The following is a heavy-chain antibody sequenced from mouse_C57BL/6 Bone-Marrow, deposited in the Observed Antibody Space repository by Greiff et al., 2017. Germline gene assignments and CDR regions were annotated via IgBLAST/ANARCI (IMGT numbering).Heavy chain of an antibody. V-gene: IGHV1-64*01. CDR1: GYTFTSYW. CDR3: ARGGYGSSYPHYWYFDV. J-gene: IGHJ1*03. Sequence: QVQLQPGAELVKPGASVKLSCKASGYTFTSYWMHWVKQRPGQGLEWIGMIHPNSGSTNYNEKFKSKATLTVDKSSSTAYMQLSSLTSEDSAVYYCARGGYGSSYPHYWYFDVWGTGTTVTVSS. D-gene: IGHD1-1*01. CDR2: IHPNSGST.